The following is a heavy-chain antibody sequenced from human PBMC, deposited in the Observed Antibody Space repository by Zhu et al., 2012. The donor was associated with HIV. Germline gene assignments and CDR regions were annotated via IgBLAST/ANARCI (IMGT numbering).Heavy chain of an antibody. D-gene: IGHD2-2*01. Sequence: QVQLQESGPGLVKPSETLSFTCAVSGYSISISYYWGWVRQPPGKGLEWIGSAHHSGSTYYNPSLRSRVTISVDTSKNQFSLKMTSVTPXDTAVYYCARQVQYRLLDHWGQRTLGHRLL. V-gene: IGHV4-38-2*01. CDR3: ARQVQYRLLDH. CDR1: GYSISISYY. CDR2: AHHSGST. J-gene: IGHJ4*02.